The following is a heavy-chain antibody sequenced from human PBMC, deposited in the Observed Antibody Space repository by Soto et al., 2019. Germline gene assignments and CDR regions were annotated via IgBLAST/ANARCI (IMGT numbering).Heavy chain of an antibody. D-gene: IGHD2-15*01. CDR3: ARDGTYCSGGSCYTSSGYYYRLDV. J-gene: IGHJ6*02. V-gene: IGHV3-53*01. CDR1: GFTVSSNY. CDR2: IYSGGST. Sequence: LRRSCAASGFTVSSNYMSWVRQAPGKGLEWVSVIYSGGSTYYADSVKGRFTISRDNSKNTLYLQMNSLRAEDTAVYYCARDGTYCSGGSCYTSSGYYYRLDVWGQGTTVTVSS.